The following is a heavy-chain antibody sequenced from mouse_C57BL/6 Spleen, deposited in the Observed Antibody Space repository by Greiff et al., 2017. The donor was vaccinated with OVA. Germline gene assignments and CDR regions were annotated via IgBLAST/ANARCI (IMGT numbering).Heavy chain of an antibody. V-gene: IGHV3-6*01. J-gene: IGHJ4*01. CDR1: GYSITSGYF. Sequence: DVKLQESGPGLVKPSQSLSLTCSVTGYSITSGYFWNWIRQFPGNKLEWMGYISYDGSNNYNPSLKNRISITRDTSKNQFFLKLNSVTTEDTATYYCARDHYYGRMDYWGQGTSVTVSS. CDR2: ISYDGSN. D-gene: IGHD1-1*01. CDR3: ARDHYYGRMDY.